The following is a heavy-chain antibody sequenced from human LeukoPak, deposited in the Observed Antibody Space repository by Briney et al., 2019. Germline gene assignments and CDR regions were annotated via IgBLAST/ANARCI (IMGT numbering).Heavy chain of an antibody. Sequence: PGGSLRLSCAVSGATFSTFWMHWVRQAPGKGPAWVSRTNPDGSRVDYADSVKGRFTISRDNARDTLYLQMNSLRVEDTAMYYCAFDFGGYSDTWGQGTLVTVSS. J-gene: IGHJ5*02. D-gene: IGHD3-10*01. V-gene: IGHV3-74*01. CDR2: TNPDGSRV. CDR3: AFDFGGYSDT. CDR1: GATFSTFW.